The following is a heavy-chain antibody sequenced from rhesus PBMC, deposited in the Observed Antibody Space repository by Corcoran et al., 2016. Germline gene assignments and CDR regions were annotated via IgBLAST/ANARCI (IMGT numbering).Heavy chain of an antibody. J-gene: IGHJ4*01. CDR3: APWYYYDSVPITPGRR. CDR1: GFTFSSYA. D-gene: IGHD3-28*01. CDR2: ISSGGST. V-gene: IGHV3-103*01. Sequence: EVQLVESGGGLAKPGGSLRLSCEASGFTFSSYAMHWCRQAPGKGLEWFSAISSGGSTYYADSVKGRFTISRDNSKNTLSLQMNSLRAEDTAVYYCAPWYYYDSVPITPGRRGGQGVLVTVSS.